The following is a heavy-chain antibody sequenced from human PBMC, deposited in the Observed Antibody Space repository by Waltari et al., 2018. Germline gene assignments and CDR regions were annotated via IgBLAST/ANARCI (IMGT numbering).Heavy chain of an antibody. CDR3: ARVRDGSLYYFDY. CDR2: ISSSSSTI. V-gene: IGHV3-48*01. D-gene: IGHD6-13*01. J-gene: IGHJ4*02. Sequence: EVQLVESGGGLVQPGGSLRLSCAASGFTFSSYSMNWVRQAPGKGLEWVSYISSSSSTIYYADSVKGRFTISRDNAKNSLYQQMNSLRAEDTAVYYCARVRDGSLYYFDYWGQGTLVTVSS. CDR1: GFTFSSYS.